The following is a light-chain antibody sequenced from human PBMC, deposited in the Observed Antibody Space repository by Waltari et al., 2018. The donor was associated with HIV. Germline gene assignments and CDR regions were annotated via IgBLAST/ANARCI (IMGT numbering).Light chain of an antibody. V-gene: IGKV1-16*01. CDR1: QGIGSN. CDR2: SSS. J-gene: IGKJ2*01. CDR3: QQYDTYPPT. Sequence: DIQMTQSPSSVSASIGDRVTITCRASQGIGSNVAWFQQKPGQAPTSLIYSSSRLQGGVSTRCSGCGSGTEFTLTIDSLQSEDFGNYFCQQYDTYPPTFAQGT.